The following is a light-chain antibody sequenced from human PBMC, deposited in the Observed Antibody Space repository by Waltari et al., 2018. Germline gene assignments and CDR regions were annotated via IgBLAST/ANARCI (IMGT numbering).Light chain of an antibody. Sequence: YVLTQPPSVSVDPGKTATLTCGGDNLGTKSVNWYQQKPGQAPVLVMFYDSDRPSEIPERFSGSNSGNTAALTISWVEAGDEADYHCQVWDDVTDSGVFGGGTKLTVL. CDR2: YDS. J-gene: IGLJ3*02. CDR3: QVWDDVTDSGV. V-gene: IGLV3-21*04. CDR1: NLGTKS.